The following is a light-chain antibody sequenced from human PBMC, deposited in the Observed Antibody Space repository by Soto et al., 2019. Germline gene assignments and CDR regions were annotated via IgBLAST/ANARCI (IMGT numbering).Light chain of an antibody. CDR3: QPYNNLPLT. J-gene: IGKJ4*01. Sequence: ERATLSCRASQSVSSSYLAWYQQKPGQAPRLLIYGASSRATGIPDRFSGSRSGAEFTLTINCLQSEDFAGYYCQPYNNLPLTFGGVAIVDIK. CDR2: GAS. V-gene: IGKV3D-15*01. CDR1: QSVSSSY.